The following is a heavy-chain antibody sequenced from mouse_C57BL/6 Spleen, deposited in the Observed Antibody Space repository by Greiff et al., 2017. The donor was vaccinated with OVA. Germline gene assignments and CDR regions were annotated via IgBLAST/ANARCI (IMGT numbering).Heavy chain of an antibody. Sequence: QVQLKQSGPGLVAPSQSLSITCTVSGFSLTSYAISWVRQPPGKGLEWLGVIWTGGGTNYNSALKSRLSISKDNSKSQVILKRNSLQTDDTARYDCARGDYYGSSPQFYAMDYWGQGTSVTVSS. CDR1: GFSLTSYA. J-gene: IGHJ4*01. CDR2: IWTGGGT. CDR3: ARGDYYGSSPQFYAMDY. D-gene: IGHD1-1*01. V-gene: IGHV2-9-1*01.